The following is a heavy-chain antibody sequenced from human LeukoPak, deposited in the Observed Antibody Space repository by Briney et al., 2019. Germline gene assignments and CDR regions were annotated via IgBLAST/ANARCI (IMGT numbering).Heavy chain of an antibody. CDR3: ARSPYCSSTSCYRFGDYYYYMDV. CDR1: GGSISSYY. Sequence: PSETLSLTCTVSGGSISSYYWSWIRQPPGKGLEWIGYIYYSGSTNYNPSLKSRVTISVDTSKNQFSLKLSSVTAADTAVYYCARSPYCSSTSCYRFGDYYYYMDVWGKGTTVTVSS. V-gene: IGHV4-59*01. CDR2: IYYSGST. J-gene: IGHJ6*03. D-gene: IGHD2-2*02.